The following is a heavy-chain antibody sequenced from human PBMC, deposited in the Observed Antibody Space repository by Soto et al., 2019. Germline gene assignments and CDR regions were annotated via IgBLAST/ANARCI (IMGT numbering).Heavy chain of an antibody. Sequence: EVQLLESGGGLVQPGESLRLSCAASGFTFSSYAMSCVRQAPGKGLEWVSAISGSGGSTYYADSVKGRFTIYRDNSNNTLYLQMNSLRVEDTAVYYCAKGYPGRYGIDVWGQGTTVTVSS. V-gene: IGHV3-23*01. CDR2: ISGSGGST. J-gene: IGHJ6*02. CDR3: AKGYPGRYGIDV. CDR1: GFTFSSYA. D-gene: IGHD5-18*01.